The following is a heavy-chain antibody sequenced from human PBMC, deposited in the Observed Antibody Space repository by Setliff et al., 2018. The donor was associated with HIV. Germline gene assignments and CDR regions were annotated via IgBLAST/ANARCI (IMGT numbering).Heavy chain of an antibody. CDR3: ARDSVVRGVMVRMDV. D-gene: IGHD3-10*01. CDR1: GGSINNYY. V-gene: IGHV4-4*08. Sequence: PSETLSLTCTVSGGSINNYYWSWIRQPPGKGLEWIGYLYTIGSTNYNPSLKSRVAFSVDTSKNQFSLKLSSVTAADTAVYYCARDSVVRGVMVRMDVWGKGTTVTVSS. CDR2: LYTIGST. J-gene: IGHJ6*03.